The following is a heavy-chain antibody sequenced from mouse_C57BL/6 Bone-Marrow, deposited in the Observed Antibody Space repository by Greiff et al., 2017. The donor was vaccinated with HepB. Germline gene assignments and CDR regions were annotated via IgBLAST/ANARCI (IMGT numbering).Heavy chain of an antibody. Sequence: DVKLQESGPELVKPGASVKIPCKASGYTFTDYNMDWVKQSHGKSLEWIGDINPNNGGTIYNQKFKGKATLTVDKSSSTAYMELRSLTSEDTAVYYCARSRYYSNYNWYFDVWGTGTTVTVSS. D-gene: IGHD2-5*01. CDR2: INPNNGGT. CDR1: GYTFTDYN. CDR3: ARSRYYSNYNWYFDV. V-gene: IGHV1-18*01. J-gene: IGHJ1*03.